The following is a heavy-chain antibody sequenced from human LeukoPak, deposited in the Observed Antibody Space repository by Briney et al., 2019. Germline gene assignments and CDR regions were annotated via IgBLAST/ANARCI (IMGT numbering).Heavy chain of an antibody. J-gene: IGHJ6*02. Sequence: PGGSLRLSCAASGFTFSSYGMHWVRQAPGKGLEWVAVISYDGRNKYYADSVKGRFTISRDNSKNTLYLQMNSLRAEDTAVYYCAKDLEGSGSYYNYYYYGMDVWGQGTTVTVSS. CDR3: AKDLEGSGSYYNYYYYGMDV. CDR2: ISYDGRNK. CDR1: GFTFSSYG. D-gene: IGHD3-10*01. V-gene: IGHV3-30*18.